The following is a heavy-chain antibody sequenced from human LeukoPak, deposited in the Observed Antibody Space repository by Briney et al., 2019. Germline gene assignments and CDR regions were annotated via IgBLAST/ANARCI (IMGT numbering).Heavy chain of an antibody. Sequence: GASVKVSCKASGYTFTGYYMHWGRQAPGQGLEWMGWINPNSGGTNYAQKFQGRVTMTRDTSSSTAYMELSRLRSDDTAVYYCASSWRHCSGDSCYPIDYWGQGTQVTVSS. D-gene: IGHD2-15*01. CDR3: ASSWRHCSGDSCYPIDY. J-gene: IGHJ4*02. V-gene: IGHV1-2*02. CDR2: INPNSGGT. CDR1: GYTFTGYY.